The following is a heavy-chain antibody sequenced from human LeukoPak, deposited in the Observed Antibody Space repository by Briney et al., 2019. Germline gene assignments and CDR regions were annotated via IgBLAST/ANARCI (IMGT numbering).Heavy chain of an antibody. CDR2: INPSGGST. CDR3: ARQVRMVVVTATFDD. D-gene: IGHD2-21*02. CDR1: GYTFTSYY. J-gene: IGHJ4*02. V-gene: IGHV1-46*04. Sequence: AASVKVSCKASGYTFTSYYMHWERQAPGQGLEWMGRINPSGGSTSYAHKLQGRVTMTRDTSTSTAYMGLSSLRSEDTDVYYCARQVRMVVVTATFDDWGQRTLVTVSS.